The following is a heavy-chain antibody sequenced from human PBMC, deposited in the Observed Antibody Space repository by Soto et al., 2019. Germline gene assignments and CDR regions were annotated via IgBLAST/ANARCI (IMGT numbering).Heavy chain of an antibody. D-gene: IGHD6-19*01. CDR2: ISYDGSNK. V-gene: IGHV3-30-3*01. CDR1: GFTFSSYA. Sequence: QVQLVESGGGVVQPGRSLRLSCAASGFTFSSYAMHWVRQAPGKGLEWVAVISYDGSNKYYADSVKGRFTISRDNSKNTRYLQMNSLRAEDTAVYYCARSRPPGWLARFDYWGQGTLVTVSS. J-gene: IGHJ4*02. CDR3: ARSRPPGWLARFDY.